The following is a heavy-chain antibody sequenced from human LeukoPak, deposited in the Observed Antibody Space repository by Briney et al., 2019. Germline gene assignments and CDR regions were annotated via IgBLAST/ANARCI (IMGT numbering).Heavy chain of an antibody. Sequence: SGTLSLTCAVSGGSISSSNWWSWVRQPPGKGLEWIGYIYYSGSTNYNLSLKSRVTISVDTSKNQFSLKLSSVTAADTAVYYCARSRGYFEYWGQGTLVTVSS. J-gene: IGHJ4*02. V-gene: IGHV4-4*02. CDR2: IYYSGST. D-gene: IGHD6-13*01. CDR3: ARSRGYFEY. CDR1: GGSISSSNW.